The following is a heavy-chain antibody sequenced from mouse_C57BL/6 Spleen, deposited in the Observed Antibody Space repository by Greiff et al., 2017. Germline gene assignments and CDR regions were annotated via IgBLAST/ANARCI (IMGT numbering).Heavy chain of an antibody. CDR3: ARGDYNSSYWYVDV. V-gene: IGHV1-4*01. CDR1: GYTFTNYT. Sequence: QVQLQQSGAELARPGASVTMSCKASGYTFTNYTIHWVKQTPVQGLEWIGDINPSTGGTKYNQKFKGKATLTADKSSSTAYMQLSSLTSEDSAVYFCARGDYNSSYWYVDVWGTRTSVAVSS. D-gene: IGHD2-12*01. CDR2: INPSTGGT. J-gene: IGHJ1*03.